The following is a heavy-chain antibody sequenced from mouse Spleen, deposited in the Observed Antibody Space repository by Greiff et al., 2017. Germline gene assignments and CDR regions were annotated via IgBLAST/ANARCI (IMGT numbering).Heavy chain of an antibody. D-gene: IGHD2-3*01. CDR3: ASGWLLPLYYFDY. CDR1: GYSITSDYA. Sequence: EVQLQQSGPGLVKPSQSLSLTCTVTGYSITSDYAWNWIRQFPGNKLEWVGYISYSGSTSYNPSLKSRISITRDTSKNQFFLQLNSVTTEDTATYYCASGWLLPLYYFDYWGQGTTLTVSS. J-gene: IGHJ2*01. V-gene: IGHV3-2*02. CDR2: ISYSGST.